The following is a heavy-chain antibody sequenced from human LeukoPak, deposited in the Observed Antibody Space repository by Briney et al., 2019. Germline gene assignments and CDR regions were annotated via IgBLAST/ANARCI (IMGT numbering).Heavy chain of an antibody. CDR3: AKGNYYDSNSYLYYFDY. Sequence: PGGSLRLSCAASGFTFSSYAMSWVRQAPGKGLEWVSAVTGSGGGTYYADSVKGRFTISRDDSKNTLYLQMNSLRAEDTAVYYCAKGNYYDSNSYLYYFDYWGQGTLVTVSS. D-gene: IGHD3-22*01. V-gene: IGHV3-23*01. J-gene: IGHJ4*02. CDR1: GFTFSSYA. CDR2: VTGSGGGT.